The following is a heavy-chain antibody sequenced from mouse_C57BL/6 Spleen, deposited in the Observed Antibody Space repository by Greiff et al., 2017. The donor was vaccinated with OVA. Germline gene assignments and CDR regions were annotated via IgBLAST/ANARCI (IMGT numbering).Heavy chain of an antibody. CDR3: AGNYGSSYWLIGY. J-gene: IGHJ3*01. Sequence: QVQLQQSDAELVKPGASVKISCKVSGYTFTDHTIHWMKRSPEQGLEWIGDIYPRDGSTKYNEKFKGKATLTADKSSSTSYMQLNSLTSVDSAVYFCAGNYGSSYWLIGYWGQGTLVTVSA. CDR1: GYTFTDHT. V-gene: IGHV1-78*01. D-gene: IGHD1-1*01. CDR2: IYPRDGST.